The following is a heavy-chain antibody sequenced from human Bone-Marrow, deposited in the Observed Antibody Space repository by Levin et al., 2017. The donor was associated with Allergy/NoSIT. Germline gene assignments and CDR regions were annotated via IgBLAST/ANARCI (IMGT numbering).Heavy chain of an antibody. CDR1: GESFSGYF. Sequence: SQTLSLTCAVNGESFSGYFWTWIRQSPGKGLEWIGQINFNGITTYNPSLKSRVIISVDPTKKQFSLKLNFLTAADTAVYFCARGGEVPSQYYFDYWGQGTLVTVSS. CDR3: ARGGEVPSQYYFDY. J-gene: IGHJ4*02. V-gene: IGHV4-34*01. CDR2: INFNGIT. D-gene: IGHD1-1*01.